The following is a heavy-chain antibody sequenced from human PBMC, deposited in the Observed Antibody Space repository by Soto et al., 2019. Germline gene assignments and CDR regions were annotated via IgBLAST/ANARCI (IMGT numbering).Heavy chain of an antibody. J-gene: IGHJ4*02. Sequence: EVQLLESGGGLVQRGGSLRLSCAASGFTFSNYPMSWVRQAPGKGLEWVSVISGSGAFYADSVKGRFTISRDHPTNTLYLQLNSLRGDDTAVYYCAKDSWGGTISGWSHDSWAQGTLVTVSS. V-gene: IGHV3-23*01. D-gene: IGHD6-19*01. CDR3: AKDSWGGTISGWSHDS. CDR1: GFTFSNYP. CDR2: ISGSGA.